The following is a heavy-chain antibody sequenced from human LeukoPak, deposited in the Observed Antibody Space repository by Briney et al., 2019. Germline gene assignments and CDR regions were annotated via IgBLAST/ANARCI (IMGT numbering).Heavy chain of an antibody. CDR2: IYSGGTI. CDR1: GLIVSNNY. D-gene: IGHD5-24*01. J-gene: IGHJ4*02. V-gene: IGHV3-53*01. CDR3: ARRVNYYFDY. Sequence: PGGSLRLSCAASGLIVSNNYMIWVRQAPGKGLEWVSFIYSGGTIYYTDSVKGRFTISRDNSKNTLYLQMNSLRAEDTAVYYCARRVNYYFDYWGQGTLVNVSS.